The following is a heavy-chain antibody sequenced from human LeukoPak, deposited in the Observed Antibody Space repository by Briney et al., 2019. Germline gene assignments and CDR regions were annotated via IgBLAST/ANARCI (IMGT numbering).Heavy chain of an antibody. J-gene: IGHJ4*02. CDR2: ISSSSSYI. V-gene: IGHV3-21*01. CDR1: GFTFSSYS. Sequence: PGGSLRLSCAASGFTFSSYSMNWVRQAPGKGLEWVSSISSSSSYIYYADSVKGRFTISRDNAKNSLYLQMNSLRAEDTAVYYCASGSMDGTVYFDYWGQGTLVTVSS. CDR3: ASGSMDGTVYFDY. D-gene: IGHD6-19*01.